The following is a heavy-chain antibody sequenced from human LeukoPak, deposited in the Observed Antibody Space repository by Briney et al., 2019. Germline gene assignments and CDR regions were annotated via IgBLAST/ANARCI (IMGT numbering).Heavy chain of an antibody. CDR2: IRGSGGST. CDR1: GFTVTSYA. V-gene: IGHV3-23*01. J-gene: IGHJ5*02. CDR3: ARDGYDFYNWFDP. D-gene: IGHD3-3*01. Sequence: GGSLRLSCAASGFTVTSYAMSWVRQAPGKGLEWVSGIRGSGGSTYYADSVKGRFTISRDNSKSTLYLQMNSLRAEDTAVYYCARDGYDFYNWFDPWGQGTLVTVSS.